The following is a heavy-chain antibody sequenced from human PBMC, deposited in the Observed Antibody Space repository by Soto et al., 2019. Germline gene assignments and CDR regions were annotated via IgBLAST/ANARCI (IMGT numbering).Heavy chain of an antibody. CDR1: GFTFSSYW. J-gene: IGHJ3*02. V-gene: IGHV3-7*03. CDR2: IKQDGSEK. Sequence: GGSLRLSCAASGFTFSSYWMSWVRQAPGKGLEWVANIKQDGSEKYYVDSVKGRFTISRDNAKNSLYLQMNSLRAEDTAVYYCARDQPKITMIVSPDAFDTWGQGTMVTVSS. CDR3: ARDQPKITMIVSPDAFDT. D-gene: IGHD3-22*01.